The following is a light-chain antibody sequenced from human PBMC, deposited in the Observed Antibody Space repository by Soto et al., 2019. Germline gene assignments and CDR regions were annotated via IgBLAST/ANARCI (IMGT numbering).Light chain of an antibody. CDR3: QQYNNWPPT. CDR1: QGIRND. Sequence: DIQITQAPSTLSASVGDSFTITCRASQGIRNDLGWYQQRPGKAPTRLIYAASTLQSGVTSRFSGSGSGTEFTLTISSLQPDDFAVYYCQQYNNWPPTVGQGTRLEIK. V-gene: IGKV1-17*01. CDR2: AAS. J-gene: IGKJ5*01.